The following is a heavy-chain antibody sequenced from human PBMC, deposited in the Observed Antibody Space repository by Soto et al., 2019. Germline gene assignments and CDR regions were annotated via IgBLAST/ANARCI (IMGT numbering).Heavy chain of an antibody. V-gene: IGHV4-39*01. Sequence: QLQLQESGPGLVKPSETLSLTCTVSGDSISSSSYFWGWVRQPPGKGLEWIGSIYYSGSTYYNPSIKSLVTIFVDTSKTHFSLKLSSVTAADTAVYYCARHLGEGYFDYWGQGTLVTVSS. CDR1: GDSISSSSYF. CDR2: IYYSGST. CDR3: ARHLGEGYFDY. J-gene: IGHJ4*02.